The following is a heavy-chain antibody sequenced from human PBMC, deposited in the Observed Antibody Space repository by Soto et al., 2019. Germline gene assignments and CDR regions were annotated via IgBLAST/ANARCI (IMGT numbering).Heavy chain of an antibody. V-gene: IGHV3-21*01. CDR3: ARDQGSHSRPIDY. J-gene: IGHJ4*02. Sequence: AGSLGIPSAASRFSFSSYSMNWVRQAPGKGLEWVSSISSSSSYIYYADSVKGRFTISRDNAKNSLYLQMNSLRAEDTAVYYCARDQGSHSRPIDYWGQGTLVTVSS. CDR2: ISSSSSYI. CDR1: RFSFSSYS.